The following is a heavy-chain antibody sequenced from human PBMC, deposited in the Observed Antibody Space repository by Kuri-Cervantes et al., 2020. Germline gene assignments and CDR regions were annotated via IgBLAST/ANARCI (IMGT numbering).Heavy chain of an antibody. V-gene: IGHV3-33*01. CDR1: GFTFRNYG. CDR3: MTERRNYYLDV. Sequence: GGSLRLSCAASGFTFRNYGMDWVRQAPGKGLEWVAVIWYDGSNKYYADSVKGRFTISRANYKNTLYLQRNSLRAEDTAVYYCMTERRNYYLDVWGKGTTVTVSS. CDR2: IWYDGSNK. J-gene: IGHJ6*03.